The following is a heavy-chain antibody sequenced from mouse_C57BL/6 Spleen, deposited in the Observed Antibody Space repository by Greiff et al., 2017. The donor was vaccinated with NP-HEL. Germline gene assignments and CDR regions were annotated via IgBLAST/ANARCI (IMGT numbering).Heavy chain of an antibody. Sequence: EVQLQQSGAELVRPGASVKLSCTASGFNIKDDYMHWVKQRPEQGLEWIGWIDPENGDTEYASKFQGKATITADTSSNTAYLQLSSLTSEDTAVYYCTPRQTAQGRGFAYWGQGTLVTVSA. CDR1: GFNIKDDY. J-gene: IGHJ3*01. V-gene: IGHV14-4*01. D-gene: IGHD3-2*02. CDR3: TPRQTAQGRGFAY. CDR2: IDPENGDT.